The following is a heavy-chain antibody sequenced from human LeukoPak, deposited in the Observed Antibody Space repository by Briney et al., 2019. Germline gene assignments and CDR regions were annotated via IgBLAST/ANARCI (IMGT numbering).Heavy chain of an antibody. CDR2: MYHSGST. J-gene: IGHJ3*02. Sequence: PSETLSLTCAVSGYSFSSGYYWGWIRQPPGKGLEWIASMYHSGSTYYNPSLKSRVTISVDTSKNQFSLKLSSVTAADTAVYYCAKNCSSTSCYWNDAFDIWGQGTMVTVSS. CDR3: AKNCSSTSCYWNDAFDI. CDR1: GYSFSSGYY. V-gene: IGHV4-38-2*01. D-gene: IGHD2-2*01.